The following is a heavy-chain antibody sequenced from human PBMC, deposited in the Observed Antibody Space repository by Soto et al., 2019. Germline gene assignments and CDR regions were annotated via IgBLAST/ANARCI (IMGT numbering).Heavy chain of an antibody. CDR3: ARDLEGMTTSSY. CDR2: INPSGGST. J-gene: IGHJ4*02. D-gene: IGHD4-4*01. CDR1: GYTFTSYY. V-gene: IGHV1-46*01. Sequence: QVQLVQSGAEVKKPGASVKASCKASGYTFTSYYMHWVRQAPGQGLEWMGIINPSGGSTSYAQKFQGRVTMTRDTSTSTVYMELSSLRSEDTAVYYCARDLEGMTTSSYWGQGTLVTVSS.